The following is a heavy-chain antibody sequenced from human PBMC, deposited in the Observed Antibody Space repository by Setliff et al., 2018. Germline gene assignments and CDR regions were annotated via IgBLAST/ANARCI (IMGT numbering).Heavy chain of an antibody. Sequence: SETLSLTCTVSGGSISSYYWSWIRQPAGKGPEWIGHIYIGGSANYNPSLKSRVTMSIDTSKNQSSLKLNSVTAADMAVYYCAREQWLDPPGYYYMDVWAKGTTVTVSS. J-gene: IGHJ6*03. V-gene: IGHV4-4*07. CDR2: IYIGGSA. CDR1: GGSISSYY. CDR3: AREQWLDPPGYYYMDV. D-gene: IGHD6-19*01.